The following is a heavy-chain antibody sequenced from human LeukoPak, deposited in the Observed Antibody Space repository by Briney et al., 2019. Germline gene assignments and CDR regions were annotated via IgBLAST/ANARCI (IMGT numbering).Heavy chain of an antibody. CDR3: ARGAYDSSGYYSDAFDI. CDR2: ISAYNGNT. CDR1: GGTFSSYA. V-gene: IGHV1-18*01. D-gene: IGHD3-22*01. J-gene: IGHJ3*02. Sequence: GASVKVSCKASGGTFSSYAISWVRQAPGQGLEWMGWISAYNGNTNYAQKLQGRVTMTTDTSTSTAYMELRSLRSDDTAVYYCARGAYDSSGYYSDAFDIWGQGTMVTVSS.